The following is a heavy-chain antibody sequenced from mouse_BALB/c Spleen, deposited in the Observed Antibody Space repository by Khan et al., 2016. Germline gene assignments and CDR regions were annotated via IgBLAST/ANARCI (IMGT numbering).Heavy chain of an antibody. V-gene: IGHV11-2*02. J-gene: IGHJ1*01. CDR2: INSDGSAI. CDR1: GFTFSGFW. D-gene: IGHD1-1*01. CDR3: MRCSSYWYFDV. Sequence: EVQLLETGGGLVQPGGSRGLSCEGSGFTFSGFWMSWVRQTPGKTLEWIGDINSDGSAINYAPSIKDRFTIFRDNDKSTLYLQMSNVRSEDTATXSCMRCSSYWYFDVWGAGTTVTVSS.